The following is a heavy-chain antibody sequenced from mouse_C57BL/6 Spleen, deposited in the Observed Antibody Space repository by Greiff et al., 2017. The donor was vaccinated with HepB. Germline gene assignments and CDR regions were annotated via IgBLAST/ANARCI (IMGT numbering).Heavy chain of an antibody. CDR1: GYTFTSYW. V-gene: IGHV1-64*01. CDR3: ARGDYYASSGCFDV. CDR2: IHPNSGST. Sequence: QVQLQQPGAELVKPGASVKLSCKASGYTFTSYWMHWVKQRPGQGLEWIGMIHPNSGSTNYNEKFKSKATLTVDKSSSTAYMQLSSLTSEDSAVYYCARGDYYASSGCFDVWGTETTVSVSS. J-gene: IGHJ1*03. D-gene: IGHD1-1*01.